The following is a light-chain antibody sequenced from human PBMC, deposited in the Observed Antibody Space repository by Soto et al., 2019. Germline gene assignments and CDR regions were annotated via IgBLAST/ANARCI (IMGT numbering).Light chain of an antibody. J-gene: IGKJ1*01. Sequence: EIVLTHSPGTLSLSPGERATLSCRSSQSISSTFLAWYRHKPGQAPRLLIHSASSRATGIPDRFSGSGSGTDFTLSISRLEPEDFAVYYCQQYRRSPRTFGQGTKVDI. CDR2: SAS. CDR1: QSISSTF. CDR3: QQYRRSPRT. V-gene: IGKV3-20*01.